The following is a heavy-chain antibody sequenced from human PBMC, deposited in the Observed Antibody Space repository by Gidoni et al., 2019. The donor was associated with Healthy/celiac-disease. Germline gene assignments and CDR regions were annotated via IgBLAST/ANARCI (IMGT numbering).Heavy chain of an antibody. V-gene: IGHV4-59*01. D-gene: IGHD3-10*01. Sequence: QVQLQESGPGLVKPSETLSLTCTVSGGSISSYSWRWIRQPPGKGLEWIGYIYYSGSTNYNPSLKSRVTISVDTSKNQFSLKLSSVTAADTAVYYCARFFMVRGQKLYYYYGMDVWGQGTTVTVSS. CDR3: ARFFMVRGQKLYYYYGMDV. CDR2: IYYSGST. CDR1: GGSISSYS. J-gene: IGHJ6*02.